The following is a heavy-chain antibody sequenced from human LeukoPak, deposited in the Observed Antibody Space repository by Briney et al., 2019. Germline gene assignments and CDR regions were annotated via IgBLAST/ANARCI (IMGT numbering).Heavy chain of an antibody. V-gene: IGHV1-24*01. Sequence: ASVKVSCKVSGYTLTELSMHWVRQAPGKGLEWMGGFDPEDGETIYAQKFQGRVTMTEDTSTDTAYMELSSLRSEDTAVYYCAREPPRYCSGGSCFAFDYWGQGTLVTVSS. J-gene: IGHJ4*02. CDR1: GYTLTELS. CDR2: FDPEDGET. CDR3: AREPPRYCSGGSCFAFDY. D-gene: IGHD2-15*01.